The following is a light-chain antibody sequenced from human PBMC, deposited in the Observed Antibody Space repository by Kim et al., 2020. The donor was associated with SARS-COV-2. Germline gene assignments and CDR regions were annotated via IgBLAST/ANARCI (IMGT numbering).Light chain of an antibody. Sequence: QSALTQPASVSGSPGQSITISCTGTSSDVGDYNSVSWYQQHPGKAPKLMIYEVSNRPSGVSNRFSGSKSGNTASLTISGLQAEDEADYYCSSYTSISTWVFGTGTKVTVL. CDR3: SSYTSISTWV. J-gene: IGLJ1*01. V-gene: IGLV2-14*01. CDR1: SSDVGDYNS. CDR2: EVS.